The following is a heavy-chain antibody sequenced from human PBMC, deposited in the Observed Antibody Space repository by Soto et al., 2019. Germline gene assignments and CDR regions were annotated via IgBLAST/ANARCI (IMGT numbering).Heavy chain of an antibody. CDR3: ARYPESYYYGMDV. V-gene: IGHV4-31*03. CDR1: GGSISSGGYY. CDR2: IYYRGST. Sequence: QVQLQESGPGLVKPSQTLSLTCTVSGGSISSGGYYWSWIRQHPGKGLKWIGDIYYRGSTYYNPSLKSRVTISVDTSKNQFALKLSSVTAADTAVYYCARYPESYYYGMDVWGQGTTVTVSS. J-gene: IGHJ6*02.